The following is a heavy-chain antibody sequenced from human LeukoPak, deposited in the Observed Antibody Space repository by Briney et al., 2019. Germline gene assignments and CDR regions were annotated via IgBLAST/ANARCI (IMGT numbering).Heavy chain of an antibody. J-gene: IGHJ6*03. CDR3: ARSGPRTLRLPYYHYYYMDV. V-gene: IGHV1-8*01. CDR1: GYTFTSYD. D-gene: IGHD4-17*01. CDR2: MNPNSGNT. Sequence: ASVKVSCKASGYTFTSYDINWVRQATGQGLEWMGWMNPNSGNTGYAQKFQGRVTMTRNTSISAAYMELSSLRSEDTAVYYCARSGPRTLRLPYYHYYYMDVWGKGTTVTISS.